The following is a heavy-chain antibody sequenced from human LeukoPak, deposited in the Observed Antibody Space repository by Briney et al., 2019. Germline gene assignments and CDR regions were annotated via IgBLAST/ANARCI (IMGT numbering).Heavy chain of an antibody. CDR2: IIPIFGTA. Sequence: ASVKVSCKASGGTFSSYAISWVRQAPGQGLEWMGGIIPIFGTANYAQKFQGRVTITADESTSTAYMELSSLRSEDTAVYYCARTTVTTDPGWFDPWGRGTLVTVSS. V-gene: IGHV1-69*13. CDR1: GGTFSSYA. J-gene: IGHJ5*02. D-gene: IGHD4-17*01. CDR3: ARTTVTTDPGWFDP.